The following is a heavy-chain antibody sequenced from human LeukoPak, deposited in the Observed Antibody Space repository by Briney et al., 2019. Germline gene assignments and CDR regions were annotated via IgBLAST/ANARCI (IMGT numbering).Heavy chain of an antibody. Sequence: SETLSLTCTVSGGSISSYYWSWIRQPPGKGLEWIGYIYYSGSTNYNPSLKSRVTISVDTSKNQFSLKLSSVTAADTAVYYCARGAYSSGWPSWAFDIWGQGTMVTVSS. D-gene: IGHD6-19*01. CDR3: ARGAYSSGWPSWAFDI. CDR2: IYYSGST. J-gene: IGHJ3*02. CDR1: GGSISSYY. V-gene: IGHV4-59*01.